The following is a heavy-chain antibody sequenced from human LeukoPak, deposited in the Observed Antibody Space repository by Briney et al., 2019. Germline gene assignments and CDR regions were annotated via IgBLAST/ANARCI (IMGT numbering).Heavy chain of an antibody. Sequence: SETLSLTCTVSGGSISSYYWSWIRQPPGKGLEWIGRIYTSGSTNYNPSLKSRVTMSVDTSKNQFSLKLSSVTAADTAVYYCARVSPYYYDSSGYYFDSWGQGTLVTVSS. J-gene: IGHJ4*02. CDR2: IYTSGST. CDR3: ARVSPYYYDSSGYYFDS. CDR1: GGSISSYY. V-gene: IGHV4-4*07. D-gene: IGHD3-22*01.